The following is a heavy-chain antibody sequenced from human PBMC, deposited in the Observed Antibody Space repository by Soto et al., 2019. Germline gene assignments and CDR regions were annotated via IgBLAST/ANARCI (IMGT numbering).Heavy chain of an antibody. CDR3: ARGVTMVRGVIHTPYFDY. D-gene: IGHD3-10*01. CDR2: IYYSGCT. CDR1: GGCISSGGYY. Sequence: QVQLQESGPGLVKPSQTLSLTCTVSGGCISSGGYYWSWIRQHPGKGLEWIGYIYYSGCTYYNPSLKCRVTISVDTSKNQFSLKLSSVTAADTAVYYCARGVTMVRGVIHTPYFDYWGQGTLVTVSS. V-gene: IGHV4-31*03. J-gene: IGHJ4*02.